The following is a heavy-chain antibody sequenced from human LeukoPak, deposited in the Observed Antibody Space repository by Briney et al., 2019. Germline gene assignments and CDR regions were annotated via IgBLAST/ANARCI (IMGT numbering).Heavy chain of an antibody. V-gene: IGHV1-18*01. Sequence: ASVKVSCKASGYTFTSYGISWVRQAPGQGLEWMGWISAYNGNTNYAQKLQGRVTMTTDTSTSTAYMELRSLRSGDTAVYYCARAVAGHWYFDLWGRGTLVTVSS. CDR1: GYTFTSYG. CDR2: ISAYNGNT. J-gene: IGHJ2*01. D-gene: IGHD6-19*01. CDR3: ARAVAGHWYFDL.